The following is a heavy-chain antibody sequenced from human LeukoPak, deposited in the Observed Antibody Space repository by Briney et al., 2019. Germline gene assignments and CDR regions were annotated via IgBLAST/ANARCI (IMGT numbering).Heavy chain of an antibody. CDR3: ARDRVAATLITIAFDI. Sequence: SETLSLTCTVSGDSISSGDYYWSWIRQPAGKGLEWIGRISSSGSTNYNPSLKSRVTISVDTSKNQFSLKLSSVTAADTAVYYCARDRVAATLITIAFDIWGQGTMVTVSS. V-gene: IGHV4-61*02. D-gene: IGHD2-15*01. CDR1: GDSISSGDYY. CDR2: ISSSGST. J-gene: IGHJ3*02.